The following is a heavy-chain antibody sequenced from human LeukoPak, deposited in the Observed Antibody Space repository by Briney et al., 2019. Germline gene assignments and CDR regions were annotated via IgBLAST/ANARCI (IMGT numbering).Heavy chain of an antibody. Sequence: SETLSLTCTVSGGSISSYYWSWIRQPAGKGLEWIGRIYTSGSTSYNPSLKSRVTMSVDTSKNQFSLKLSSVTAADTAVYYCARGGQRITMVRGATNWFDPWGQGTLVTVSS. J-gene: IGHJ5*02. CDR2: IYTSGST. D-gene: IGHD3-10*01. CDR3: ARGGQRITMVRGATNWFDP. V-gene: IGHV4-4*07. CDR1: GGSISSYY.